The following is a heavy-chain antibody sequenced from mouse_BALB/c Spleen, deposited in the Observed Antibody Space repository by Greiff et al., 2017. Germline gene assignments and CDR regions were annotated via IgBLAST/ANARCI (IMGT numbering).Heavy chain of an antibody. Sequence: EVQGVESGGGLVQPGGSRKLSCAASGFTFSSFGMHWVRQAPEKGLEWVAYISSGSSTIYYADTVKGRFTISRDNPKNTLFLQMTSLRSEDTAMYYCARSDGRYAMDYWGQGTSVTVSS. CDR3: ARSDGRYAMDY. CDR1: GFTFSSFG. J-gene: IGHJ4*01. D-gene: IGHD1-1*02. CDR2: ISSGSSTI. V-gene: IGHV5-17*02.